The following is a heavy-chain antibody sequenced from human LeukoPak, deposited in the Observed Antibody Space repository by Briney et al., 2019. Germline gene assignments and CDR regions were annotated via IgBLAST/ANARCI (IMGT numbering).Heavy chain of an antibody. Sequence: SETLSLTCTVSGESISGFYWTWIRQPPGKGLEWIGYIYYSGSTNYNPSLKSRVTISVDTSKNQFSLKLSSVTAADTAVYYCAKDPRIAAAGILCWFDPWGQGTLVTVSS. CDR1: GESISGFY. D-gene: IGHD6-13*01. J-gene: IGHJ5*02. CDR3: AKDPRIAAAGILCWFDP. CDR2: IYYSGST. V-gene: IGHV4-59*01.